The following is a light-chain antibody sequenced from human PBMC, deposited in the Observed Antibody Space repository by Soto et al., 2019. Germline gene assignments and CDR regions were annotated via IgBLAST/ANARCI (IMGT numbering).Light chain of an antibody. CDR2: DAS. V-gene: IGKV3-20*01. CDR1: LSVTRY. Sequence: EIVSTQSPGTPSLDPRASASLSCMACLSVTRYVVWYQQYPCQVPRRLITDASGRATGIPDRFSGSGSETDFSLTINRLEPEDFAVYFCQQYGISPITFGQGIRLGI. CDR3: QQYGISPIT. J-gene: IGKJ5*01.